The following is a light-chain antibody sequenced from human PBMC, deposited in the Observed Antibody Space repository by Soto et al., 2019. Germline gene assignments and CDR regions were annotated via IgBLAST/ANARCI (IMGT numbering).Light chain of an antibody. V-gene: IGKV1-39*01. CDR3: QQSFSTFWT. J-gene: IGKJ2*01. CDR2: GAT. CDR1: QNINTY. Sequence: DTQMTQSPSSLSASVGDRVTITCRASQNINTYLNWYQQKPGRAPKLLIYGATSLQSGVPSRFSGSGFGTDFTLTITSLRPEDFATYYCQQSFSTFWTFGQGTNLEIK.